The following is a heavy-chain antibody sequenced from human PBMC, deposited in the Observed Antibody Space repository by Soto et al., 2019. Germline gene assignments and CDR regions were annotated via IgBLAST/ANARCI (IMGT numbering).Heavy chain of an antibody. J-gene: IGHJ4*02. Sequence: QVQLQESGPGLVKPSQTLSLTCTVSCGSISSGGYYCSWIRQHPGKVLVWIGYIYYSGSTYYNPSIKSRVILSVGTSKRQFARKLSSVTAADTAVYYCAREVYRTGRFDSWGQGTLVTVSS. CDR3: AREVYRTGRFDS. CDR1: CGSISSGGYY. V-gene: IGHV4-31*03. D-gene: IGHD3-9*01. CDR2: IYYSGST.